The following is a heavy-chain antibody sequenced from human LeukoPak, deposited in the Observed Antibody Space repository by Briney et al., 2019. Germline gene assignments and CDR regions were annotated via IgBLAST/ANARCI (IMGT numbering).Heavy chain of an antibody. J-gene: IGHJ4*02. CDR2: IRYDGFNK. CDR3: AKDADSSGSVDY. D-gene: IGHD3-22*01. Sequence: GGSLRLSCAASGFTFSNYGMHWVRQAPGKGLEWVASIRYDGFNKYYADSLKGRFTISRDNSKNTLYLQMNSLRAEDTAVYYCAKDADSSGSVDYWGQGTLVTVSS. V-gene: IGHV3-30*02. CDR1: GFTFSNYG.